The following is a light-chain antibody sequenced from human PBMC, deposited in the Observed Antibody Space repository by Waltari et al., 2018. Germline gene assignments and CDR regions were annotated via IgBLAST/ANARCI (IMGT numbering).Light chain of an antibody. CDR2: DAS. J-gene: IGKJ5*01. V-gene: IGKV3-11*01. Sequence: EIVLTQSPATLSLSPGQSATLSFRTSQSVNSYLAWYQHKPGQAPRLLIYDASNRATGIPARFSGSGSGTDFTLTISSLEPDDFALYYCQQRFTWPSITFGQGTRLEIK. CDR3: QQRFTWPSIT. CDR1: QSVNSY.